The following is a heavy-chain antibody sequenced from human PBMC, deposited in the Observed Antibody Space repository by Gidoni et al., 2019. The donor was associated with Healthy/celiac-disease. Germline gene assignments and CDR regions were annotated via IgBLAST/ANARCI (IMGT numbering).Heavy chain of an antibody. CDR1: VFTFDDYG. V-gene: IGHV3-20*01. J-gene: IGHJ6*02. CDR3: ARSSSSFYYYGMDV. Sequence: DVQLVESGVGVVWSGGSLSLSCAASVFTFDDYGMSWVRQARGKGLEWVSGINWNGGSTGYADSVKGRFTISRDNAKNSLYLQMNRLRDEDTALYHCARSSSSFYYYGMDVWGQGTTVTVSS. CDR2: INWNGGST. D-gene: IGHD6-6*01.